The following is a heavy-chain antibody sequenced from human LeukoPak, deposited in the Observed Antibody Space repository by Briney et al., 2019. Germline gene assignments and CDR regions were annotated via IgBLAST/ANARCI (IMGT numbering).Heavy chain of an antibody. V-gene: IGHV1-24*01. CDR2: FDPEDGET. Sequence: GASVKVSCKVSGYTLTELSMHWVRQAPGKGLEWMGGFDPEDGETIYAQKFQGRVTMTEDTSTDTAYMELSSLRSEGTAVYYCATIDNIVGATTDAFDIWGQGTMVTVSS. D-gene: IGHD1-26*01. J-gene: IGHJ3*02. CDR1: GYTLTELS. CDR3: ATIDNIVGATTDAFDI.